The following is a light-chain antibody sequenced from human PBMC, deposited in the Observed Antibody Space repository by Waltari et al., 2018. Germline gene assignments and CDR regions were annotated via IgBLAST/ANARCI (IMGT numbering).Light chain of an antibody. J-gene: IGKJ1*01. CDR1: QSISGW. Sequence: DIQMTQSPSTLSASVGDRVTIACRASQSISGWLAWYQQKHGKAPNLLISKASSLQTGVPSRFNGSGSGTEFTLTINTLQPDDFATYHCLQYNSYSWTFGQGTKVEIK. V-gene: IGKV1-5*03. CDR2: KAS. CDR3: LQYNSYSWT.